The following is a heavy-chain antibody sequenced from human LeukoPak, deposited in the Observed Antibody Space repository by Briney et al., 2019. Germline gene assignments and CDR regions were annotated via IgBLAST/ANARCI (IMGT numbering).Heavy chain of an antibody. CDR3: ARETLLWGTSPIDY. CDR1: GGSISSGGYY. Sequence: PSETLSLTCTVSGGSISSGGYYWSWIRQHPGKGLEWIGYIYYSGSTYYNPSLKSRVTISVDTSKNQFSLKLSSVTAADTAVYYCARETLLWGTSPIDYSGQGTLVTVCS. D-gene: IGHD3-10*01. J-gene: IGHJ4*02. CDR2: IYYSGST. V-gene: IGHV4-31*03.